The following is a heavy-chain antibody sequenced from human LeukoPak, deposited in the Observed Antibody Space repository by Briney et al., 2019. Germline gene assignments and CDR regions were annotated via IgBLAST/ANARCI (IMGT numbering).Heavy chain of an antibody. CDR1: GGSISSHY. J-gene: IGHJ6*03. CDR2: IYYSGST. V-gene: IGHV4-59*11. Sequence: SETLSLTCTVSGGSISSHYWSWIRQPPGKGLEWIGYIYYSGSTNYNPSLKSRVTISVDTSRNQFSLKLSSVTAADTAVYCCAGGASFGYYMDVWGKGTTVTVSS. D-gene: IGHD3-10*01. CDR3: AGGASFGYYMDV.